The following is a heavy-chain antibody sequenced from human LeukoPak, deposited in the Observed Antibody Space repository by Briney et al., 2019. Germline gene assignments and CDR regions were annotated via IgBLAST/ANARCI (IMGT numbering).Heavy chain of an antibody. CDR2: IYYSGST. J-gene: IGHJ5*02. V-gene: IGHV4-39*07. CDR1: GGSISSSSYY. Sequence: SETLSLTCTVSGGSISSSSYYWGWIRQPPGKGLEWIGSIYYSGSTYYNPSLKSRVTISVDTSKNQFSLKLSSVTAADTAVYHCARRRSVANWFDPWGQGTLVTVSS. D-gene: IGHD2-15*01. CDR3: ARRRSVANWFDP.